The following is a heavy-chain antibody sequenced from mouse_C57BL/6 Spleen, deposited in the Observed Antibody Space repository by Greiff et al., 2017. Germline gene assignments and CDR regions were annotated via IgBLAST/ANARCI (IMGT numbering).Heavy chain of an antibody. CDR1: GFTFSDYG. J-gene: IGHJ1*03. CDR2: ISSGSSTI. V-gene: IGHV5-17*01. CDR3: ARGVAYWYFEV. Sequence: EVHLVESGGGLVKPGGSLKLSCAASGFTFSDYGMHWVRQAPEKGLEWVAYISSGSSTIYYADTVKGRFTISRDNAKNTLFLQMTSLGSEDTAMYYCARGVAYWYFEVWGTGTTVTVSS.